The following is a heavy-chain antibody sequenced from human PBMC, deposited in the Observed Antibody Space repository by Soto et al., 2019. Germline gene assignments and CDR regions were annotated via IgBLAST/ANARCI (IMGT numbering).Heavy chain of an antibody. J-gene: IGHJ3*02. D-gene: IGHD3-16*01. Sequence: PGGSLRLSCAASGFTFSTYAMNWVRQAPGKGLEYVSPISSNGGSTYYANSVKGRFTISRDNSKNTLYLQMGSLRAEDMAVYYCARDRLRSTVGLGAFDIWGQGTMVTVSS. CDR1: GFTFSTYA. V-gene: IGHV3-64*01. CDR2: ISSNGGST. CDR3: ARDRLRSTVGLGAFDI.